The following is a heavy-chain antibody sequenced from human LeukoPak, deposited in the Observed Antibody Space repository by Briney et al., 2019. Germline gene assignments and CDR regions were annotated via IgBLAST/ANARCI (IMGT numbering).Heavy chain of an antibody. CDR3: AKASIFGDTKYFQH. J-gene: IGHJ1*01. Sequence: PGGSLRLSCVASGFTFSDYYMTWIRQAPGKGLEYVSHISRSGSSLYYGDSVTGRFTISRDNSKNTLYLQMNSLRAEDTAVYYCAKASIFGDTKYFQHWGQGTLVTVSS. D-gene: IGHD3-3*01. CDR2: ISRSGSSL. V-gene: IGHV3-11*01. CDR1: GFTFSDYY.